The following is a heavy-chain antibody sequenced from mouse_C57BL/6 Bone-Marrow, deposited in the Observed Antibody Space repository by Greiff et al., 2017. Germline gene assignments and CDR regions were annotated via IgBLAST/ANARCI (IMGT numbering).Heavy chain of an antibody. J-gene: IGHJ4*01. V-gene: IGHV1-64*01. CDR2: MHPNGGSP. D-gene: IGHD1-1*01. CDR3: ARSYVYYGYSMDY. Sequence: QVHVKQPGAELVKPGASVKLSCKASGYTFTNYWMHWVKQRPGQGLEWIGMMHPNGGSPDYNEKFKSEATLSVDKSTRTAYMELSSLTSEDSAVYYGARSYVYYGYSMDYWGQGTSVTVSS. CDR1: GYTFTNYW.